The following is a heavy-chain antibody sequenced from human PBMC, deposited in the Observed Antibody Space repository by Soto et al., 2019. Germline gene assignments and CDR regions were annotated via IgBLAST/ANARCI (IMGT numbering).Heavy chain of an antibody. CDR2: ISAYSGNT. CDR1: SYTFLSDG. J-gene: IGHJ4*02. V-gene: IGHV1-18*01. Sequence: PSAKVSCKAVSYTFLSDGISWVRQAPGQGLEWMGWISAYSGNTDYAQRLQDRVTLTRDTSTSIAYMELRSLRSDDTAVYYCARNPSGSSFDSWGQGTLVTVSS. CDR3: ARNPSGSSFDS. D-gene: IGHD1-26*01.